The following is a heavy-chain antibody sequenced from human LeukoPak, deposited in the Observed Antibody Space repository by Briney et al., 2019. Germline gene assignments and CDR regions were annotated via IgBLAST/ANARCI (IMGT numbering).Heavy chain of an antibody. J-gene: IGHJ3*02. CDR3: ARERAITVTTWDAFDI. CDR2: ISANKGDT. CDR1: GYTFISYG. Sequence: GASVKVSCKTSGYTFISYGISWLRQAPGQGIEWMGWISANKGDTEYAQKFQGRLTVTRDTSTSTAYMELKRLKSDDTAVYYCARERAITVTTWDAFDIWGQGTMVTVSS. V-gene: IGHV1-18*01. D-gene: IGHD4-17*01.